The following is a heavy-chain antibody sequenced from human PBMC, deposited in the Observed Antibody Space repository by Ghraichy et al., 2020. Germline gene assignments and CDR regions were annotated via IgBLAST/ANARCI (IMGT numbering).Heavy chain of an antibody. V-gene: IGHV4-4*07. CDR1: GGSISGSY. CDR2: IYATGST. D-gene: IGHD5-24*01. CDR3: ASAPYLNYSLDY. Sequence: SETLSLTFTVSGGSISGSYWSWIRQPAGKGLEWIGRIYATGSTNYNPSLKSRVTVSVDTSKNQFSLRLSSVTAADTAVYYCASAPYLNYSLDYWGQGTLVTVAS. J-gene: IGHJ4*02.